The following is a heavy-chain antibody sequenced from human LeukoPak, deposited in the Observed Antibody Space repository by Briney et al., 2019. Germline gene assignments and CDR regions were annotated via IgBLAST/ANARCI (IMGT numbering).Heavy chain of an antibody. D-gene: IGHD6-25*01. V-gene: IGHV5-51*01. CDR1: GYTFTNNW. CDR2: IYPGDSDT. CDR3: ARPSPSGGAFDI. J-gene: IGHJ3*02. Sequence: GESLKISCKGSGYTFTNNWIGWVRQMPGKGLEWMGMIYPGDSDTRYSPSFQGQVTISADKSISTAYLQWSSLKASDTAMYYCARPSPSGGAFDIWGQGTMVTVSS.